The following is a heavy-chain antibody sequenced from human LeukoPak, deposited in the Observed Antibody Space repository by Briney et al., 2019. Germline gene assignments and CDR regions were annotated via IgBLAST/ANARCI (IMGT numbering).Heavy chain of an antibody. Sequence: SVKVSCKASGGTFSSYAISWVRQAPGQGLEWMGGIIPIFGTANYAQKFQGRVTITTDKSTSTAYMELSSLRSEDTAVYYCARTAIAAANFDYWGQGTLVTVSS. CDR3: ARTAIAAANFDY. J-gene: IGHJ4*02. D-gene: IGHD6-13*01. V-gene: IGHV1-69*05. CDR1: GGTFSSYA. CDR2: IIPIFGTA.